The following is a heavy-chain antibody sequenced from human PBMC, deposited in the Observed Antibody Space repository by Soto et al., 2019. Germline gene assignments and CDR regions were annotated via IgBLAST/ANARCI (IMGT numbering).Heavy chain of an antibody. J-gene: IGHJ4*02. V-gene: IGHV3-23*01. D-gene: IGHD6-19*01. Sequence: GGSLRLSCAASGFTFSSYAMSWVRQAPGKGLEWVSAISGSGGSTYYADSVKGRFTISRDNSKNTLYLQMNSLRAEDTAVYYCAKDKSGYSSGWYDYWGQGTLVTVSS. CDR2: ISGSGGST. CDR1: GFTFSSYA. CDR3: AKDKSGYSSGWYDY.